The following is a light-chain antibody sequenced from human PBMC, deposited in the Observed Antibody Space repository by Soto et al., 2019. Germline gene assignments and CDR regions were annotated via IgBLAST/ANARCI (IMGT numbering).Light chain of an antibody. Sequence: EIVLTQSPATLSLSPGGRATLSCGARQSVSSTYLAWYQQKPGLAPRLLIYDASSRATGIPDRFSGSGSGTDFTLTISRLEPEDFGVYYCQQYGSSPFTFGRGTKLEIK. CDR3: QQYGSSPFT. J-gene: IGKJ2*01. CDR2: DAS. V-gene: IGKV3D-20*01. CDR1: QSVSSTY.